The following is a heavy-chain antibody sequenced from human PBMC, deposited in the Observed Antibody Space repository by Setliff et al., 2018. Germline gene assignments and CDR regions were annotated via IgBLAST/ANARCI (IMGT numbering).Heavy chain of an antibody. CDR3: ARVRITPYCMDV. J-gene: IGHJ6*03. D-gene: IGHD3-10*01. Sequence: PSETLSLTCSVSGGSINEYYWSWFRQPAGKGLEWIGRIYSDENTDYNPSLNSRVTMSLDKSKNQFSLKLYSVTAADTAVYFCARVRITPYCMDVWGKGTTVTVS. CDR2: IYSDENT. CDR1: GGSINEYY. V-gene: IGHV4-4*07.